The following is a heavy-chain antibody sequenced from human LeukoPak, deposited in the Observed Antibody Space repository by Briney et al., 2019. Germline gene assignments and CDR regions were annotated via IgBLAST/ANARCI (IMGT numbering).Heavy chain of an antibody. Sequence: GGSLRLSCAASGFTFSSYAMHWVRQAPGKGLEWVAVISYDGSNKYYADSVKGRFTISRDNSKNTLYLQMNSLRAEDTAVYYCAKAGRYCSGGSCYYYYYGMDVWGQGTTVTVSS. CDR2: ISYDGSNK. D-gene: IGHD2-15*01. CDR3: AKAGRYCSGGSCYYYYYGMDV. V-gene: IGHV3-30-3*01. J-gene: IGHJ6*02. CDR1: GFTFSSYA.